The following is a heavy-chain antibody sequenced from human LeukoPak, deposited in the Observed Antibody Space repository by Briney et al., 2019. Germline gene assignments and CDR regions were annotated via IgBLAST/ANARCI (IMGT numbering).Heavy chain of an antibody. CDR1: GYTFTGYY. V-gene: IGHV7-4-1*02. CDR2: INTNTGNP. CDR3: AIPHPKDYYYYMDV. Sequence: GASVKVSCKASGYTFTGYYMHWVRQAPGQGLEWMGWINTNTGNPTYAQGFTGRFVFSLDTSVSTAYLQISSLKAEDTAVYYCAIPHPKDYYYYMDVWGKGTTVTVSS. J-gene: IGHJ6*03. D-gene: IGHD1-14*01.